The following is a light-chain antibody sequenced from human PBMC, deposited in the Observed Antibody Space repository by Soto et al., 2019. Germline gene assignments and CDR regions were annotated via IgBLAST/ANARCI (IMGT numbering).Light chain of an antibody. V-gene: IGKV1-5*01. CDR1: QSISSW. CDR2: DAS. J-gene: IGKJ1*01. Sequence: DIQMTQSPSTPSASVGDRVTIPCRASQSISSWLAWYQQKPGKAPKLLIYDASSLESGVPSRFSGSGSGTEFTLTISSLQPDDFATYYCQQYNSYSSWTFGQGTKVDIK. CDR3: QQYNSYSSWT.